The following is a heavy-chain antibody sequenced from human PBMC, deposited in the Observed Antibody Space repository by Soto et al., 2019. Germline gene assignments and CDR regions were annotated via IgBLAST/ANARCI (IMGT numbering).Heavy chain of an antibody. V-gene: IGHV4-59*11. D-gene: IGHD6-19*01. J-gene: IGHJ4*02. Sequence: PSETLSLTCTVSGGSINNHYWSWIRQPPGKGLEWLGYVYYNGITNYNPSLKSRVTMSVDTSKNQFSLNLTSLTAADTAIYYCASHSSSGWHQRQPDLWSQGTLVTVSS. CDR3: ASHSSSGWHQRQPDL. CDR1: GGSINNHY. CDR2: VYYNGIT.